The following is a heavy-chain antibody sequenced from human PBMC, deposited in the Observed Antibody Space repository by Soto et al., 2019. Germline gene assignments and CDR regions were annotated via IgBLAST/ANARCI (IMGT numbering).Heavy chain of an antibody. D-gene: IGHD3-9*01. Sequence: ASVKVSCKASGYTFTSYGISWVRQAPGQGLEWMGLMNPNSGNTGYAHKFLGRVTMTRNTSISTAYMELSSLRSEDTAVYYCARGVLEYDILTGSSYYYYYMDVWGKGTTVTVSS. CDR2: MNPNSGNT. V-gene: IGHV1-8*02. CDR1: GYTFTSYG. CDR3: ARGVLEYDILTGSSYYYYYMDV. J-gene: IGHJ6*03.